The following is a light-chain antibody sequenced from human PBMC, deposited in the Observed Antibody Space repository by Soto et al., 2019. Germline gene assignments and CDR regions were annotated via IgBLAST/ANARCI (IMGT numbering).Light chain of an antibody. V-gene: IGKV3-15*01. CDR1: RSVTNNN. Sequence: EMVMTQSPATLSVSPGERATLSCRASRSVTNNNLAWYQQKPGRPPRLLIYGASTRANGVPVRFSGSGSGTDFTLTISSLQSEDFAVYYCQRYDDWPLLTFGGGSKVEIK. J-gene: IGKJ4*01. CDR2: GAS. CDR3: QRYDDWPLLT.